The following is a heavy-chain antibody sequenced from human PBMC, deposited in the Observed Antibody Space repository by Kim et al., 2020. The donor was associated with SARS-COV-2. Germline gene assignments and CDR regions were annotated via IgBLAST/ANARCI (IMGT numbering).Heavy chain of an antibody. CDR1: GFTFSSYG. V-gene: IGHV3-33*05. J-gene: IGHJ6*02. Sequence: GGSLRLSCAASGFTFSSYGMHWVRQAPGKGLEWVAVISYDGSNKYYADSVKGRFTISRDNSKNTLYLQMNSLRAEDTAVYYCAREGSRGWFDYYYGMDVWGQGTTVTVSS. D-gene: IGHD6-19*01. CDR3: AREGSRGWFDYYYGMDV. CDR2: ISYDGSNK.